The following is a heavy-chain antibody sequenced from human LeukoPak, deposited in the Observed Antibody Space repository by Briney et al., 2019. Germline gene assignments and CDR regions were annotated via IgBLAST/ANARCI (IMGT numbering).Heavy chain of an antibody. CDR2: IFYSGGT. CDR1: GGSITSYY. J-gene: IGHJ3*02. Sequence: SETLSLTCTVSGGSITSYYWSWIRQPPGKGLEWIGYIFYSGGTNCNPSLKSRVSMSGDTSKNQLSLNLNSVTAADTAMYYCARSSPREYAFDIWGQGTMVTVSS. V-gene: IGHV4-59*12. CDR3: ARSSPREYAFDI.